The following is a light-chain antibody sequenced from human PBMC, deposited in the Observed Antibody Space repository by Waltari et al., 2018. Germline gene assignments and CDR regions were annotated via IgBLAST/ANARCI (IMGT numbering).Light chain of an antibody. Sequence: QSALTQPASVSGSPGQSITISCTGTSSDVGGYNYVSWYQQHPGKAPKLRIDDVSKRPSGVSNRFSGYKSGNTASLTIAGLQAEDEADYYCSSYTSSSTWVFGGGTKPTVL. CDR3: SSYTSSSTWV. V-gene: IGLV2-14*01. CDR2: DVS. CDR1: SSDVGGYNY. J-gene: IGLJ3*02.